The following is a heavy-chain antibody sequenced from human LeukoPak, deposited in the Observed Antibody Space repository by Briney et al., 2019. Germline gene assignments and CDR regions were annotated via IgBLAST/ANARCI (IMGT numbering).Heavy chain of an antibody. CDR3: ARGTRYCSGGSCYSEPNNAFDI. D-gene: IGHD2-15*01. Sequence: PSETLSLTCAVSGGSISSGGYSWSWIRQPPGKGLEWIGYIYHSGSTYYNPSLKSRVTISVDRSKNQFSLKLSSVTAADTAVYYCARGTRYCSGGSCYSEPNNAFDIWGQGTMVTVSS. CDR2: IYHSGST. CDR1: GGSISSGGYS. V-gene: IGHV4-30-2*01. J-gene: IGHJ3*02.